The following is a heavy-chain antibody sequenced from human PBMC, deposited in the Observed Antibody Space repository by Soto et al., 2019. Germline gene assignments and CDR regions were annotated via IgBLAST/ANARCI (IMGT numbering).Heavy chain of an antibody. CDR1: GGTFSSYA. J-gene: IGHJ4*02. CDR2: IIPIFGTA. CDR3: ARGTVWGSYRYFLDY. Sequence: EASVKVSCKASGGTFSSYAISWVRQAPGQGLEWMGGIIPIFGTANYAQKFQGRVTITADESTSTAYMELSSLRSEDTAVYYCARGTVWGSYRYFLDYWGQGTLVTVSS. D-gene: IGHD3-16*02. V-gene: IGHV1-69*13.